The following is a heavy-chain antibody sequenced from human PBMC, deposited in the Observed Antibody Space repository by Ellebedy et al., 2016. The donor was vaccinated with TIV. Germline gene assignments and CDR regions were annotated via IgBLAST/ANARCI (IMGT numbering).Heavy chain of an antibody. V-gene: IGHV4-39*01. J-gene: IGHJ4*02. Sequence: MPSETLSLTCTVSGGSISSSSYYWGWIRQPPGKGLEWIGSIYYSGSTYYNPSLKSRVTISVDTSKNQFSLKLSSVTAADTAVYYCARVTEVRGVKYYFDYWGQGTLVTVSS. CDR1: GGSISSSSYY. CDR3: ARVTEVRGVKYYFDY. CDR2: IYYSGST. D-gene: IGHD3-10*01.